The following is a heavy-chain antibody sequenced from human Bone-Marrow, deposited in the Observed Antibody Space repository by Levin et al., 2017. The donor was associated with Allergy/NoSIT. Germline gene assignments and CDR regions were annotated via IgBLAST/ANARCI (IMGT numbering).Heavy chain of an antibody. CDR2: IYHSGNA. Sequence: PSETLSLTCDVSGGSISSGGYSWTWIRQSPGKGLEWIGYIYHSGNAYFNPSLKSRVTISVDRSRNQFSLKLTSVTAADTAIYYCARETANDAFDLWGQGTMVTVSS. CDR3: ARETANDAFDL. CDR1: GGSISSGGYS. J-gene: IGHJ3*01. V-gene: IGHV4-30-2*06. D-gene: IGHD6-25*01.